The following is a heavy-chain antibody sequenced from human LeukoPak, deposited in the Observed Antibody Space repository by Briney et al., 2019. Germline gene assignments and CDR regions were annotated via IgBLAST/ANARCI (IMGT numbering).Heavy chain of an antibody. J-gene: IGHJ4*02. CDR1: GYTFTSYY. CDR2: INPSGGST. D-gene: IGHD3-22*01. V-gene: IGHV1-46*01. Sequence: ASVKVSCKASGYTFTSYYMHWVRQAPGQGLEWMGIINPSGGSTSYAQKFQGRVTMTEDTSTDTAYMELSSLRSEDTAVYYCATDFLSYDSSGFAFDYWGQGTLVTVSS. CDR3: ATDFLSYDSSGFAFDY.